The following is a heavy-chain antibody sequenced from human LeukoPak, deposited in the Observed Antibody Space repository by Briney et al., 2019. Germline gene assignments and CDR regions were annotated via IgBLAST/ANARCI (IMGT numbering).Heavy chain of an antibody. CDR3: ARGTAAAGTLDY. CDR2: IYYSGST. V-gene: IGHV4-30-4*01. J-gene: IGHJ4*02. CDR1: GGSISSGDYY. D-gene: IGHD6-13*01. Sequence: PSETLSLTCTVSGGSISSGDYYWSWIRQPPGKGLEWIGYIYYSGSTYYNPSLKSRVTISVDTSKKQFSLKLSSVTAADTAVYYCARGTAAAGTLDYWGQGTLVTVSS.